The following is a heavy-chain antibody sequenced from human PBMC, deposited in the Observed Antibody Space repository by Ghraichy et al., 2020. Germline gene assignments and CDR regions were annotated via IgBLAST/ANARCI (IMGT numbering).Heavy chain of an antibody. CDR3: ARPSRLVRFYYFDGLDV. V-gene: IGHV3-48*03. CDR2: ISSSGRNK. CDR1: GFTFSSYD. D-gene: IGHD4-23*01. Sequence: AGSLRLSCVGFGFTFSSYDMNWVRQSPGKGLEWVSYISSSGRNKFYADSVKGRFTISRDNAQNTLSLQMNSLRDEDTAVYYCARPSRLVRFYYFDGLDVWGQGTTVPVSS. J-gene: IGHJ6*02.